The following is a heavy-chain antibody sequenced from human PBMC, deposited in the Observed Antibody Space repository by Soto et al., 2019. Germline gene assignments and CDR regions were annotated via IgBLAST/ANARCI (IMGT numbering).Heavy chain of an antibody. CDR1: GFTFSGSA. Sequence: EVQLVESGGGLVQPGGSLKLSCAASGFTFSGSAMHWVRQASGKGLEWVGRIRSKANSYATAYAASVKGRFTISRDDSENMXYLQMNSLKTEDTAVYYCTRLRYCSSTSCYEWFDPWGQGTLVTVSS. V-gene: IGHV3-73*02. CDR3: TRLRYCSSTSCYEWFDP. CDR2: IRSKANSYAT. D-gene: IGHD2-2*01. J-gene: IGHJ5*02.